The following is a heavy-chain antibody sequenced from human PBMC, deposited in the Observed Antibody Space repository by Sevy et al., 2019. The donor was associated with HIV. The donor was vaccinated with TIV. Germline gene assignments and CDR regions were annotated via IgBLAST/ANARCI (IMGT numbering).Heavy chain of an antibody. D-gene: IGHD5-12*01. CDR2: ISYDGSNK. CDR3: ARVDKVASGLTYYYYGMDV. CDR1: GFTFSSYA. J-gene: IGHJ6*02. Sequence: GGSLRLSCAASGFTFSSYAMHWVRQAPGKGLEWVAVISYDGSNKYYADSVKGRFTISRDNSKNTLYLQMNSLRAEDTAVYYCARVDKVASGLTYYYYGMDVWGQGTTVTVSS. V-gene: IGHV3-30-3*01.